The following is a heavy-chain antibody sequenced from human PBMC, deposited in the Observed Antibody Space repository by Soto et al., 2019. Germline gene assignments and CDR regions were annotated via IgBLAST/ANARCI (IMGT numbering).Heavy chain of an antibody. CDR2: IYWDDDH. V-gene: IGHV2-5*02. Sequence: QITLRESGPALVRPTQTLTLTCTFSGFSLSSNGVGVGWIRQPPGKALEWLALIYWDDDHRYSPSLKTRLTITKDTSKNQVVLTMTKLVPVDTATYYCAREMYYSTYFDSWGQGTLVTVSS. CDR1: GFSLSSNGVG. J-gene: IGHJ4*02. CDR3: AREMYYSTYFDS. D-gene: IGHD3-10*01.